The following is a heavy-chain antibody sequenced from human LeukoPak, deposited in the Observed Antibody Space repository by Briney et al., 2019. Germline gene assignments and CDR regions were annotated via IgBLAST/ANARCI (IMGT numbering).Heavy chain of an antibody. CDR2: ISAYSGNT. D-gene: IGHD3-10*01. CDR3: AGGSGSYSH. Sequence: GASVKVSCKASGYTFTGYYMHWVRQAPGQGLEWMGWISAYSGNTNYAQKLQGRVTMTTDTSTSTAYMELRSLRSDDTAVYYCAGGSGSYSHWGQGTLVTVSS. CDR1: GYTFTGYY. V-gene: IGHV1-18*04. J-gene: IGHJ4*02.